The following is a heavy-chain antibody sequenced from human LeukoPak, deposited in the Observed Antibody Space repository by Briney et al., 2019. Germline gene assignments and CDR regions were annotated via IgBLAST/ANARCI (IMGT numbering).Heavy chain of an antibody. CDR3: ATAGNIVVVPAAI. D-gene: IGHD2-2*02. V-gene: IGHV1-2*02. CDR1: GYTFTGYY. CDR2: INPNSGGT. J-gene: IGHJ4*02. Sequence: GASVKVSCKASGYTFTGYYMHWVRQAPGQGLEWMGWINPNSGGTNYAQKFQGRVTMTRDTSISTAYMELSRLRSDDTAVYYCATAGNIVVVPAAIWGQGTLVTVSS.